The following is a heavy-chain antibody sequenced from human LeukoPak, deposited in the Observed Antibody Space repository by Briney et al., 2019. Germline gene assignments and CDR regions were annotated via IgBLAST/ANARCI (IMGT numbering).Heavy chain of an antibody. V-gene: IGHV1-18*01. CDR2: ISTYNGNT. D-gene: IGHD7-27*01. Sequence: ASVKVSCKASGYTFTGYGISWVRQAPGQGLEWMGWISTYNGNTNYTQNLQGRVTMTTDTSTSTAYMELRSLRSDDTAVYYCARDQWGRMVDYWGQGTLVTVSS. J-gene: IGHJ4*02. CDR1: GYTFTGYG. CDR3: ARDQWGRMVDY.